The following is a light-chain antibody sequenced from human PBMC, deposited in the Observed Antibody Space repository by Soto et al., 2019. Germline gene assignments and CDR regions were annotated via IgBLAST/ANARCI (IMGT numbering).Light chain of an antibody. J-gene: IGLJ1*01. CDR3: QSFDSRRFYV. CDR1: SSNSGTGYD. V-gene: IGLV1-40*01. Sequence: QSGLRQPPSVSGAPGQRFTISCTGSSSNSGTGYDVDWYQQLPGTAPKLLIYSNSNRPSGVPDRFSGSKSGTSASLAITGLQAEDEADYYCQSFDSRRFYVFGTGTKVTVL. CDR2: SNS.